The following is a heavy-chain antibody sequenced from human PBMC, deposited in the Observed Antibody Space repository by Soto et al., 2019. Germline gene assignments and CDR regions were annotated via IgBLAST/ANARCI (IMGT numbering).Heavy chain of an antibody. V-gene: IGHV3-23*04. CDR2: ISGSGDNT. D-gene: IGHD2-15*01. Sequence: EVQLVESGAGLVQPGGSLRLSCADSGFRFSNYAMSLVRQAPGKGLEWVSSISGSGDNTYYADSVKGRFTISRDNSKNTLYLQMNSLRAEDTAVYYCTKAGYCSVGSCHVAFDIWGQGTMVTVSS. J-gene: IGHJ3*02. CDR3: TKAGYCSVGSCHVAFDI. CDR1: GFRFSNYA.